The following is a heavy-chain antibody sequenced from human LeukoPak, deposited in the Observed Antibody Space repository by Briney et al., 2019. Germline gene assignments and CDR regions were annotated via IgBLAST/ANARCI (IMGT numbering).Heavy chain of an antibody. V-gene: IGHV4-4*02. D-gene: IGHD3-9*01. CDR3: ARKSATDYYETDY. CDR1: GDSINNNIW. CDR2: IHHGGRT. Sequence: SGTLSLTCAVSGDSINNNIWWTWVRPPPGKGLEWIGEIHHGGRTNYKPSLKSRVTISVDKSKNQFSLKLTSVTAADTAIYYCARKSATDYYETDYWGQGALVTVSS. J-gene: IGHJ4*02.